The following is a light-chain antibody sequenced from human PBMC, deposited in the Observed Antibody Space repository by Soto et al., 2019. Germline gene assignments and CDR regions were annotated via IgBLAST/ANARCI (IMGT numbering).Light chain of an antibody. CDR3: AAWDDSMNGHVV. CDR2: TNN. Sequence: QSVLTQPPSASGTPGQRVTISCSGSSSNIGSNIVNWYQQLPGTAPKLLIYTNNQRPSGVPARFSGSTSGTSAALAISGLQSEDEADYYCAAWDDSMNGHVVFGGGTKVTVL. CDR1: SSNIGSNI. V-gene: IGLV1-44*01. J-gene: IGLJ2*01.